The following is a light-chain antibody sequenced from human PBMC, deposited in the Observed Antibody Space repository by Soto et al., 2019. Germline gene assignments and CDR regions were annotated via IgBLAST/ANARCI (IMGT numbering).Light chain of an antibody. J-gene: IGKJ5*01. V-gene: IGKV3-15*01. CDR3: QQYNNWLPIT. CDR2: GAS. CDR1: QSVSSN. Sequence: EIVMTQSPATLSVSPGERATLSCMASQSVSSNLAWYQQKPGQAPRLLIYGASTRATGIPARFSGSGYGTEFTLTISSLQSEDFAVYYCQQYNNWLPITCGQGTRLEI.